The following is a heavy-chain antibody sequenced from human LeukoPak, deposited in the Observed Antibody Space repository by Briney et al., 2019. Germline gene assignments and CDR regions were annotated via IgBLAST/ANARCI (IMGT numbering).Heavy chain of an antibody. CDR1: GGSISSYY. Sequence: SETLSLTCTVSGGSISSYYWSCIRQPPGKGLEWIGYIYYSGSTNYNPSLKSRVTISVDTSKNQFSLKLSSVTAADTAVYYCARAPLLWFGEYYFDYWGQGTLVTVSS. J-gene: IGHJ4*02. CDR3: ARAPLLWFGEYYFDY. D-gene: IGHD3-10*01. V-gene: IGHV4-59*08. CDR2: IYYSGST.